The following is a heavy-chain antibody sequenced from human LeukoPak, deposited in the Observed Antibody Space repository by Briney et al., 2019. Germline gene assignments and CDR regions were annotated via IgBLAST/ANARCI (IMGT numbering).Heavy chain of an antibody. J-gene: IGHJ4*02. CDR2: IIPVFGTT. CDR1: GGTFSSYA. D-gene: IGHD3-22*01. CDR3: ARCSPGDSSNFYAVLQY. V-gene: IGHV1-69*06. Sequence: ASVKVSCKASGGTFSSYAVSWVRLTPGQGLEWLGGIIPVFGTTTYAQKFQAKVTMTADKSTNTAYLEISSLTSDDTAVYYCARCSPGDSSNFYAVLQYWGQGTQVTVSA.